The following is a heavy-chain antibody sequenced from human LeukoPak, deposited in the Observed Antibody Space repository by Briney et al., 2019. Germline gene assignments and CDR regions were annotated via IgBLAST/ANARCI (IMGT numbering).Heavy chain of an antibody. Sequence: ASVKVSCKASGYTFTGYYMHWVRQAPGQGLEWMGWINPNSGGTNYAQKFQGRVTMTRDTSISTAYMELSRLRSDDTAVYYCASNSRGYRLPNSYCMDVWGKGTTVTVSS. CDR1: GYTFTGYY. CDR3: ASNSRGYRLPNSYCMDV. J-gene: IGHJ6*03. D-gene: IGHD5-12*01. V-gene: IGHV1-2*02. CDR2: INPNSGGT.